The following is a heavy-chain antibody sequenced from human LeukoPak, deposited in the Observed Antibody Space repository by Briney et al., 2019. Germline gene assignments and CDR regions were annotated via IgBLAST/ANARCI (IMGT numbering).Heavy chain of an antibody. V-gene: IGHV3-73*01. D-gene: IGHD3-22*01. CDR1: GITFSDSD. J-gene: IGHJ4*02. Sequence: GGSLRLSCAVSGITFSDSDMHWVRQASGKGLEWVVRVRSKPNNYATAYSTSVKGRFAISRDDSKNTAYLQMNSLRTADTAVYYCTRHGPRDVRRDSGSYYSHTVRVYSFDNWGQGTLVTVST. CDR3: TRHGPRDVRRDSGSYYSHTVRVYSFDN. CDR2: VRSKPNNYAT.